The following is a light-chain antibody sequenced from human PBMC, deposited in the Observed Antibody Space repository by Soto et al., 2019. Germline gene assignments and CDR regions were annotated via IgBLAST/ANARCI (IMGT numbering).Light chain of an antibody. V-gene: IGKV1-12*01. Sequence: QMTQSPFSVSASVGDRVTITCRASQDISSWLALVQPKPGEAPSLLIYAASSLHSGVPSRFSGSGSGTDFTLTISSLQPEDFATYYCQQGNSFPLTFGGGTKVEI. CDR1: QDISSW. J-gene: IGKJ4*01. CDR2: AAS. CDR3: QQGNSFPLT.